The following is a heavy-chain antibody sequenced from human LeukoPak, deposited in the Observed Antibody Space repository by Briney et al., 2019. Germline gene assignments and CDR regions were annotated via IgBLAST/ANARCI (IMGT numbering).Heavy chain of an antibody. CDR3: ASSDNYGGDAFDI. CDR1: GDSVSSKSAA. CDR2: TYYRSKWYN. J-gene: IGHJ3*02. D-gene: IGHD4/OR15-4a*01. V-gene: IGHV6-1*01. Sequence: SQTLSLTCAISGDSVSSKSAAWNWIRQSPSRGLEWLGRTYYRSKWYNDHAVSVKGRITINPDTSKNQFSLQLNSVTPEDTAVYYCASSDNYGGDAFDIWGQGTMVIVSS.